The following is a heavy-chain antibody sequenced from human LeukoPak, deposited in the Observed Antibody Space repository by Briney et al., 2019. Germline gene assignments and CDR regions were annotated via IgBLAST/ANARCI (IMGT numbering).Heavy chain of an antibody. D-gene: IGHD3-3*01. J-gene: IGHJ1*01. Sequence: PGGSLRLSCAASGFTFSSYGMHWVRQAPGKGLEWVAFIRYDGSNKYYADSVKGRFTISRDNSKNTLYLQMNSLRAEDTAVYYCAKDRAYYDFWSGYYSGEYFQHWGQGTLVTVSS. V-gene: IGHV3-30*02. CDR3: AKDRAYYDFWSGYYSGEYFQH. CDR1: GFTFSSYG. CDR2: IRYDGSNK.